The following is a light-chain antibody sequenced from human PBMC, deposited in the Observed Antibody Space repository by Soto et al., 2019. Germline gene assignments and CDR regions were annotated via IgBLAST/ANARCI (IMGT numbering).Light chain of an antibody. J-gene: IGLJ1*01. CDR2: EAS. CDR1: TSDIGSYNL. CDR3: CSYAGSSTWV. V-gene: IGLV2-23*01. Sequence: QSALTQPASVSGSPGQSITISCTGTTSDIGSYNLVSWYQQHPGKGPKIIIYEASKRPSGAPYRFSGSKSGNTASLTISGLQAEDEADYYCCSYAGSSTWVFGTGTKLIVL.